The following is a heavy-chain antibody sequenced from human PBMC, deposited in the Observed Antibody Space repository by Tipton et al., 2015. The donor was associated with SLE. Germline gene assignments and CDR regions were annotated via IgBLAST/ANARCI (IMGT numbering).Heavy chain of an antibody. CDR2: VYYGKST. Sequence: TLSLTCTVSGGSISRSNFYWAWIRQPPGKGLEWIGSVYYGKSTFYNPSLKSRVSISVDTSTNRLFLNLISVTAADTALYYCARLISAYDCNFDYWGQGTLVTVSS. CDR3: ARLISAYDCNFDY. V-gene: IGHV4-39*07. J-gene: IGHJ4*02. CDR1: GGSISRSNFY. D-gene: IGHD5-12*01.